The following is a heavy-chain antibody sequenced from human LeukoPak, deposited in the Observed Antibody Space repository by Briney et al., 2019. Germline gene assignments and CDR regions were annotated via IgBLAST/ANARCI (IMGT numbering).Heavy chain of an antibody. D-gene: IGHD2-2*01. Sequence: SVKVSCKASGGTFSSYAISWVRQAPGQGLEWMGGIIPIFGTANYAQKFQGRVTITADESTSTAYMELSSLRSEDTAVYCCARGDIVVVPAAYHTLTGYEYFQHWGQGTLVTVSS. J-gene: IGHJ1*01. CDR2: IIPIFGTA. V-gene: IGHV1-69*13. CDR3: ARGDIVVVPAAYHTLTGYEYFQH. CDR1: GGTFSSYA.